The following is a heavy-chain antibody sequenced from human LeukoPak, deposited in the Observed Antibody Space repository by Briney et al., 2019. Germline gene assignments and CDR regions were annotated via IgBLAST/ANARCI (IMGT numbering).Heavy chain of an antibody. V-gene: IGHV4-34*01. D-gene: IGHD1-26*01. J-gene: IGHJ4*02. Sequence: SETLSLTCAVYGGSFSGYYWSWIRQPPGKGLEWIGEINHSGSTNYNPSLKSRVTISVDTSKNQFSLQLSSVTAADTAVYYCARVGSGSYPRPNRKNFGYWGQGTLVTVSS. CDR1: GGSFSGYY. CDR2: INHSGST. CDR3: ARVGSGSYPRPNRKNFGY.